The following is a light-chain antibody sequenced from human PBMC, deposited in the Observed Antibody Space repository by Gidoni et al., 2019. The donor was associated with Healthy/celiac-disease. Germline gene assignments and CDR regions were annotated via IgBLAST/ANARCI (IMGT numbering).Light chain of an antibody. Sequence: DIQMTQSPSSLSASVGDRVTITCRASQSLSSYLNWYQQKPGKAPKLLIYAASSLQSGVPSRFSGSGAATDFTLMIISLQPEDFATYYCQQRYSTPCYTFGQGTKLEIK. CDR3: QQRYSTPCYT. J-gene: IGKJ2*01. CDR2: AAS. V-gene: IGKV1-39*01. CDR1: QSLSSY.